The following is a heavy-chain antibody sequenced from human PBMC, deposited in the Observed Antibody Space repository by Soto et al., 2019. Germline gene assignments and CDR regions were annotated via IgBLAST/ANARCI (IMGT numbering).Heavy chain of an antibody. J-gene: IGHJ5*02. CDR1: GGTFSSYT. V-gene: IGHV1-69*04. CDR2: IIPILGIA. D-gene: IGHD3-22*01. Sequence: SVKVSCKASGGTFSSYTISWVRQAPGQGLEWMGRIIPILGIANYAQKFQGRVTITADKSTSTAYMELSSLRSEDTAVYYCARDKDYYDSSGYYKGNWFDPWGQGTLVTVSS. CDR3: ARDKDYYDSSGYYKGNWFDP.